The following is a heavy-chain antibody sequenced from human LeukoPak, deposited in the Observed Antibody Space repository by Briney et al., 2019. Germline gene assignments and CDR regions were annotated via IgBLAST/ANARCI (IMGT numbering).Heavy chain of an antibody. CDR3: ARLKSSFFDS. V-gene: IGHV4-39*01. CDR1: GGSISTSTYY. CDR2: LYYLGYT. Sequence: SETLSLTCKVSGGSISTSTYYWGWIRQRAGKGLEWIGSLYYLGYTYYSPSLKSRLTISVDTSENQFSLKLSSVTAADTAVYYCARLKSSFFDSWGQGTLVSVSS. J-gene: IGHJ4*02.